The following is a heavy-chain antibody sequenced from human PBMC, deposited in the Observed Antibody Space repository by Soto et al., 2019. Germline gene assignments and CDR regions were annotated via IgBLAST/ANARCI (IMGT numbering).Heavy chain of an antibody. CDR1: GFTFSSYA. D-gene: IGHD6-6*01. V-gene: IGHV3-23*01. CDR2: ISGSGGST. J-gene: IGHJ4*02. Sequence: EVQLLESGGGLVQPGGSLRLSCAASGFTFSSYAMSWVRQAPGKGLEWVSAISGSGGSTYYADSVKGRFTISRDNSKNTLYLQMNSLRAEDTAVYYCAKQGVADRRKGYYFDYWGQGTLVTVSS. CDR3: AKQGVADRRKGYYFDY.